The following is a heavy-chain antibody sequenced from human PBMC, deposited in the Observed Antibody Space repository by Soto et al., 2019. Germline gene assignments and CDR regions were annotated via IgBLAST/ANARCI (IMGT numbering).Heavy chain of an antibody. Sequence: PSETLSLTCTVSGGSISSYYWSWIRQPPGKGLEWIGYIYYSGSTNYNPSLKSRVTISVDTSKNQFSLKLSSVTAADTAVYYCARLTNWYEGYYYYYYMDVWGKGTTVTVSS. V-gene: IGHV4-59*08. J-gene: IGHJ6*03. CDR2: IYYSGST. CDR3: ARLTNWYEGYYYYYYMDV. CDR1: GGSISSYY. D-gene: IGHD1-20*01.